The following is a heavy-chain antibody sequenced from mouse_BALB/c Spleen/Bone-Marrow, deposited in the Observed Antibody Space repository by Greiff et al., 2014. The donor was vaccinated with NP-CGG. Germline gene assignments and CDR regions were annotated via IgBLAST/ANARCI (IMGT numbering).Heavy chain of an antibody. CDR3: ARPFTTVVATVFAY. Sequence: EVKVVESGGDLVKPGGSLKLSCAASGFSLSGYGMSWVRQTPDKRLEWVATIGVGGTYTYYPDSVKGRFTISRDNAKNTLYLRMSSLKSEDTAMYYCARPFTTVVATVFAYWGQGTLVTVSA. D-gene: IGHD1-1*01. CDR1: GFSLSGYG. J-gene: IGHJ3*01. CDR2: IGVGGTYT. V-gene: IGHV5-6*01.